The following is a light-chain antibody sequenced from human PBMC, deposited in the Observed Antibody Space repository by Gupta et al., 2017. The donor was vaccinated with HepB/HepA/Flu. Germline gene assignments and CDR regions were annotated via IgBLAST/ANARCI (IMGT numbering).Light chain of an antibody. Sequence: DIQITQSPSIRFASGGDRVTITCRASQSINDWLAWYQQKPGKAPNLLIYTASSLESGVPSRFSGSGSGTEFTLTISSLQPDDFATYYCQQYNSYPCNFGQGTKLEIK. CDR2: TAS. CDR1: QSINDW. CDR3: QQYNSYPCN. J-gene: IGKJ2*02. V-gene: IGKV1-5*03.